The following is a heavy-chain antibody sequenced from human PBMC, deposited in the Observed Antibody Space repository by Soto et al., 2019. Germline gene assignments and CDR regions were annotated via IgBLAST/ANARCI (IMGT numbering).Heavy chain of an antibody. CDR3: ARHPQRIAAAGRRGGYYYGMDV. CDR2: IYPGDSDT. CDR1: GYSFTSYW. Sequence: GESLKISCKGSGYSFTSYWIGWVRQTPGKGLEWMGIIYPGDSDTRYSPSFQGQVTISADKSISTAYLQWSSLKASDTAMYYCARHPQRIAAAGRRGGYYYGMDVWGQGTTVTVS. V-gene: IGHV5-51*01. D-gene: IGHD6-13*01. J-gene: IGHJ6*02.